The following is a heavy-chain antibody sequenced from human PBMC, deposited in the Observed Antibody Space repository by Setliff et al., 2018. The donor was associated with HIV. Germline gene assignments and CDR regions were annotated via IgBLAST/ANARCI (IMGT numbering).Heavy chain of an antibody. CDR3: ARDRSSGWSKDWFDT. V-gene: IGHV4-4*07. J-gene: IGHJ5*02. D-gene: IGHD6-19*01. Sequence: SETLSLTCTVSGGSISSYYWSWIRQPAGKGLEWIGHIYISGSTNYNPSFNSRVTRSVDTSKNQFSLRLTSVTAADTAMYHCARDRSSGWSKDWFDTWGQGILVTVSS. CDR2: IYISGST. CDR1: GGSISSYY.